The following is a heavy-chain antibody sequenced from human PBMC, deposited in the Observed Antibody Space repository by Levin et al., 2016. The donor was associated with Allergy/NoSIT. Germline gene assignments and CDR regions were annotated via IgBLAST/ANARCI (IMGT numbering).Heavy chain of an antibody. CDR3: ARDPRLEGLHYYYYGMDV. Sequence: ASVKVSCKASGYTFTSYGISWVRQAPGQGLEWMGWISAYNGNTNYAQKLQGRVTMTTDTSTSTAYMELRSLRSDDTAVYYCARDPRLEGLHYYYYGMDVWGQGTTVTVSS. V-gene: IGHV1-18*04. CDR1: GYTFTSYG. D-gene: IGHD3-3*01. J-gene: IGHJ6*02. CDR2: ISAYNGNT.